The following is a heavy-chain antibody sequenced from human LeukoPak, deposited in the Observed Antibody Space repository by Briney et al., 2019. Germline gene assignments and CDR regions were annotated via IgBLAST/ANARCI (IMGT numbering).Heavy chain of an antibody. V-gene: IGHV3-53*04. J-gene: IGHJ3*02. CDR2: IFSGDNT. Sequence: GGSLRLSCAASGLTVSSNYMSWVRQAPGKGLEWVAVIFSGDNTYYADSEKGRFTISRHNSRNTLYLQMNSLRPEDTALYYCAREGDAFDIWGQGTMVTVSS. CDR3: AREGDAFDI. CDR1: GLTVSSNY.